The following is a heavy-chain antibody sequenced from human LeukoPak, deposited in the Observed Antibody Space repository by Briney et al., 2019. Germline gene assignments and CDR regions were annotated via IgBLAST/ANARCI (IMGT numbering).Heavy chain of an antibody. J-gene: IGHJ5*02. Sequence: VASVKVSCKASGYTFTGYYMHWVRQAPGQGLEWMGWINPNSGGTNYAQKFQGRVTMTRDTSISTAYMELSRLRSDDTAVYYCARDLRMVRGVKGWFDPWGQGTLVTVSS. CDR3: ARDLRMVRGVKGWFDP. D-gene: IGHD3-10*01. CDR1: GYTFTGYY. CDR2: INPNSGGT. V-gene: IGHV1-2*02.